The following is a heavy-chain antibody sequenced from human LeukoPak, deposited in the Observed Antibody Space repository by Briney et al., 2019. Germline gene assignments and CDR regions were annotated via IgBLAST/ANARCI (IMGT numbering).Heavy chain of an antibody. D-gene: IGHD3-10*02. CDR3: AKDVRGYSRPFDY. J-gene: IGHJ4*02. Sequence: GGSLRLSCAASGFTFSSYAMSWVRQAPGKGLEWVSAIGGGGGSTDYADSVKGRFTISRDNSKNTLYLQMNSLRAEDTAVYYCAKDVRGYSRPFDYWGQGTLVTVSS. V-gene: IGHV3-23*01. CDR2: IGGGGGST. CDR1: GFTFSSYA.